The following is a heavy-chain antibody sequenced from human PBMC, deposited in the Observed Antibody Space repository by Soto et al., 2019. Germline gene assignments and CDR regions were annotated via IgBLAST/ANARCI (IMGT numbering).Heavy chain of an antibody. CDR2: ISYDGSNK. J-gene: IGHJ6*02. Sequence: GGSLRLSCAASGFTSSSYGMHWVRQAPGKGLEWVAVISYDGSNKYYADSVKGRFTISRDNSKNTLYLQMNSLRAEDTAVYYCANLDYSNRRLFHLSGMDVWGQGTTVTVSS. D-gene: IGHD4-4*01. CDR3: ANLDYSNRRLFHLSGMDV. CDR1: GFTSSSYG. V-gene: IGHV3-30*18.